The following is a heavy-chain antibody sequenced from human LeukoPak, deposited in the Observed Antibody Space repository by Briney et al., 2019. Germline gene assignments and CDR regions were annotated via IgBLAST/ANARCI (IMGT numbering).Heavy chain of an antibody. CDR1: GGTFSSYA. J-gene: IGHJ4*02. V-gene: IGHV1-69*04. CDR3: ARTMVRGVTPNTNFDD. CDR2: ITPLLGIA. D-gene: IGHD3-10*01. Sequence: SVKVSCKASGGTFSSYAISWVRQAPGQGLEWMGSITPLLGIAHYAQKCQGRVTMAADKSTSTGYMELSRLSSEDTAVYYCARTMVRGVTPNTNFDDWGQGTLVTVSS.